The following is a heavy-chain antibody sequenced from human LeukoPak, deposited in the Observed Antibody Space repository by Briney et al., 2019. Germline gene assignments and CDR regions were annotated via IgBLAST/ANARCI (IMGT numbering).Heavy chain of an antibody. CDR1: GGSISSSNYY. D-gene: IGHD1-26*01. J-gene: IGHJ5*02. V-gene: IGHV4-39*01. CDR3: ARHEYSGSYYGLSWFDP. Sequence: SETLSLTCTVSGGSISSSNYYWGWIRQPPGKGLEWIGSIYYSGNTYYNPSLKSRVTIFVDTSKNQLSLKLSSLTAADTAVYYCARHEYSGSYYGLSWFDPWGQGTLVTVSS. CDR2: IYYSGNT.